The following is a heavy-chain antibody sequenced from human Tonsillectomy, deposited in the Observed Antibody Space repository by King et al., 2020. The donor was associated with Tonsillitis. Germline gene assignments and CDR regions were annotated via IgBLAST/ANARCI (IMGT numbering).Heavy chain of an antibody. V-gene: IGHV2-70*04. CDR3: AQSTIKGSDLDY. J-gene: IGHJ4*02. D-gene: IGHD3-3*01. Sequence: TLKESGPALVKPTQSLTLTCNFSGFSLSNRGMRVGWIRQPPGKALEWLARIDWEDDKFYRASLKTRLAISKDTSKNQVVLTMTNLDPVDTATYYCAQSTIKGSDLDYWGQGILVTVSS. CDR1: GFSLSNRGMR. CDR2: IDWEDDK.